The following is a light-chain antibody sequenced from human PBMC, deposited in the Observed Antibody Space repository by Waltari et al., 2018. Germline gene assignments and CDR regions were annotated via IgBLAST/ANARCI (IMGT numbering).Light chain of an antibody. V-gene: IGLV2-11*01. CDR1: SSDVAGYNY. J-gene: IGLJ2*01. CDR3: CSYAGTYTSYMF. Sequence: QSALTQPRSVSGSPGQSVTISCTGTSSDVAGYNYVSWYQQHPYKAPKLMIYDVNKRPSGVPDRFSGSKSGNTASLTISGLQAEDEADYYCCSYAGTYTSYMFFGGGTKLTVL. CDR2: DVN.